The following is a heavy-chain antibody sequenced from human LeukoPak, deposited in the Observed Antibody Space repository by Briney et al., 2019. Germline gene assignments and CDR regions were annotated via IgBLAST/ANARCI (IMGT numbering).Heavy chain of an antibody. Sequence: GGSLRLSCAASGFTFSNAWMSWVRQAPGKGLECVGRTKSNTDGGTTDYAAPVKGRFTISRDDSECTLYLQMNSLKTEDTAVYYCTTSMVRGVLIDYWGQGALVTVSS. V-gene: IGHV3-15*01. CDR2: TKSNTDGGTT. D-gene: IGHD3-10*01. CDR3: TTSMVRGVLIDY. J-gene: IGHJ4*02. CDR1: GFTFSNAW.